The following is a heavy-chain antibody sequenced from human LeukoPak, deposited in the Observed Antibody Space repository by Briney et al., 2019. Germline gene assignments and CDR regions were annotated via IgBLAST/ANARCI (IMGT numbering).Heavy chain of an antibody. Sequence: PGGSLRLSCATSGFTFSNYGMHWVRQAPGKGLKWVAFIRNDGNNKYYAESVKGRFTISRDVSKNTLYLQMNSLRVEDTALYYCAVRDCSNTRCFGNNYYYMDVWGKGTTVTVSS. CDR3: AVRDCSNTRCFGNNYYYMDV. J-gene: IGHJ6*03. CDR1: GFTFSNYG. V-gene: IGHV3-30*02. CDR2: IRNDGNNK. D-gene: IGHD2-2*01.